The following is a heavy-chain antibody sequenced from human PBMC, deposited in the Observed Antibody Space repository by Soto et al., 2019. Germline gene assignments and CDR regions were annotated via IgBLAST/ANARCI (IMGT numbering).Heavy chain of an antibody. Sequence: SETLSLTCAISGDNVSNNTASWSWIRQSPSRGLEWLGRTFFRSKWSNDYAVSVKSRIIINADTSKNQFSLQLNSVTPEDTAVYYCEKGHNIGPYTGYAFDPWGQGTLVTVSS. V-gene: IGHV6-1*01. CDR3: EKGHNIGPYTGYAFDP. J-gene: IGHJ5*02. CDR2: TFFRSKWSN. CDR1: GDNVSNNTAS. D-gene: IGHD5-12*01.